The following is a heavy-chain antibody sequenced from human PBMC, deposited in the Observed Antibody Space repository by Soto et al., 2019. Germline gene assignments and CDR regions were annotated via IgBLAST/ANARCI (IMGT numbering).Heavy chain of an antibody. CDR3: SRYSRNWPGVYAFDI. CDR2: IRNKAYGGTT. V-gene: IGHV3-49*04. D-gene: IGHD6-13*01. CDR1: GFTFGDYV. Sequence: GGSLRLSCTASGFTFGDYVMTWVRQAPGKGLEWVGFIRNKAYGGTTEYAASVKGRFTISRDDFKSIAYLQMNSLKTEDTAIYYCSRYSRNWPGVYAFDIWGQGTMVTV. J-gene: IGHJ3*02.